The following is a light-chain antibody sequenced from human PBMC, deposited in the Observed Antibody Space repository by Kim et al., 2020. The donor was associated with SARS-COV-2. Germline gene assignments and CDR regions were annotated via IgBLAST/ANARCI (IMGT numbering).Light chain of an antibody. CDR1: SGHSTYA. V-gene: IGLV4-69*01. CDR2: VNSDGSH. CDR3: QTWGSGTWV. J-gene: IGLJ3*02. Sequence: QLVLTQSPSASASLGASVKLTCTLSSGHSTYAIAWHQQQPQKGPRYLMKVNSDGSHTKGDGIPDRFSGSSSGAERYLTISSLQSEDEADYYCQTWGSGTWVFGGGTQLTV.